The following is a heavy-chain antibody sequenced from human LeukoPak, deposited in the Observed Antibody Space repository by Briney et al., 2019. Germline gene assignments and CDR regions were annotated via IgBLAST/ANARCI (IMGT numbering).Heavy chain of an antibody. CDR3: ARLLTVAGLYFDY. CDR1: GGSISSSSYY. J-gene: IGHJ4*02. Sequence: SETLSLTCTVSGGSISSSSYYWGWIRQPPGKGLEWIGSIYYSGNTYYNPSLKSRVTISVDTSKNQSSLKLSSVTAADTAVYYCARLLTVAGLYFDYWGQGTLVTVSS. D-gene: IGHD6-19*01. V-gene: IGHV4-39*01. CDR2: IYYSGNT.